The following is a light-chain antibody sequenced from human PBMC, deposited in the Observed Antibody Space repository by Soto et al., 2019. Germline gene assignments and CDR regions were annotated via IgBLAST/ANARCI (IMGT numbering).Light chain of an antibody. V-gene: IGKV3-11*01. CDR1: PSVSSY. Sequence: EIVLSQSPATLSLSPGERATLSCRASPSVSSYLAWYQQKPGQAPRLLIYDASIRPTGIPARFSGGGSETDFTLAITSLEPEDFAVYYCQQRSNWPWTFGQETKVEIK. CDR3: QQRSNWPWT. CDR2: DAS. J-gene: IGKJ1*01.